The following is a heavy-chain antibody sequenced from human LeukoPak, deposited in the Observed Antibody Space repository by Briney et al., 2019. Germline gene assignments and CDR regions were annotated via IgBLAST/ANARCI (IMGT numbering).Heavy chain of an antibody. D-gene: IGHD3-22*01. CDR1: GISLSNYG. CDR2: ISGSGGST. Sequence: GGSLRLSCAVSGISLSNYGMSWVRQAPGKGLEWVAGISGSGGSTNYADSVKGRFSISRDNPKNTLYLQMNSLRAEDTAVYFCAKRGVVIRVILVGFHKEAYYFDSWGQGALVTVSS. J-gene: IGHJ4*02. CDR3: AKRGVVIRVILVGFHKEAYYFDS. V-gene: IGHV3-23*01.